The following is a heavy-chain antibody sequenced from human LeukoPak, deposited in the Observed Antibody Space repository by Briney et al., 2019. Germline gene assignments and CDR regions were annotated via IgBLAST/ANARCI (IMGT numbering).Heavy chain of an antibody. D-gene: IGHD4-23*01. J-gene: IGHJ4*02. CDR2: ISPDGRTT. V-gene: IGHV3-74*01. CDR3: VGGTSADY. Sequence: TGGSLRLSCAVSGFTFNTYAMHWVRQAPGKGLVWVSRISPDGRTTAYADSVEGRFTVSRDNAKNTLFLQMNSLRPEDTSLYYCVGGTSADYWGQGTLVTVSS. CDR1: GFTFNTYA.